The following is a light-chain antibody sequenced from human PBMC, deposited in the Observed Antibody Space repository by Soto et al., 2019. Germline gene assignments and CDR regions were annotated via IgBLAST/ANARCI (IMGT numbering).Light chain of an antibody. J-gene: IGKJ4*01. CDR3: QQYNIYTWS. CDR1: QSSRSG. V-gene: IGKV1-5*01. Sequence: DVHLNLAPATLFWSVCNLGTITSRASQSSRSGLAWYQQKPGKAPKLLIYDASSLESGVPSRFSGSGSGTEFTLTITSLQADDFATYYCQQYNIYTWSFGGGGNVDIK. CDR2: DAS.